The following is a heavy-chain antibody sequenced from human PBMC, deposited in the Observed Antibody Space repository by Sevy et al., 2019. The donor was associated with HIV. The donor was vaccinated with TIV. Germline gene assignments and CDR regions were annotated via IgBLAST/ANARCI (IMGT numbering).Heavy chain of an antibody. J-gene: IGHJ6*02. CDR1: GFTFSTYS. V-gene: IGHV3-21*01. D-gene: IGHD5-18*01. Sequence: GGCLRLSCAASGFTFSTYSMNWVRQAPGKGLEWISSISSSHSYIYYADSVKGRFTISRDNANNSLYLQMNSLRAEDTAVYYCARDLDTSRLYYGMDVWGQGTTVTVSS. CDR3: ARDLDTSRLYYGMDV. CDR2: ISSSHSYI.